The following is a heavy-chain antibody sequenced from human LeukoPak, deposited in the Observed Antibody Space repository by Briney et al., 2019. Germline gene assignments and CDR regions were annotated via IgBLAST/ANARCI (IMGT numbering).Heavy chain of an antibody. CDR3: ARVDSDQYGSWSYYNDDC. Sequence: GGSLRLSRAASGLTFSSYAMSWVRQAPGKGLKWVSAISGSGGRTFYADSVKGRFTISRDNSKNTLYLQMNSLRAEDTAVYYCARVDSDQYGSWSYYNDDCWGQGTLVTVSS. CDR1: GLTFSSYA. D-gene: IGHD3-10*01. V-gene: IGHV3-23*01. CDR2: ISGSGGRT. J-gene: IGHJ4*02.